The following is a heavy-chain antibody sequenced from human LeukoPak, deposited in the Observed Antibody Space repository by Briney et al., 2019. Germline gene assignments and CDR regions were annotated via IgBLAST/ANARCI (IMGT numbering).Heavy chain of an antibody. CDR2: IYHSGST. V-gene: IGHV4-4*02. CDR1: GGSISSSNW. Sequence: SETLSLTCAVSGGSISSSNWWSWVRPPPGKGLEWIGEIYHSGSTNYNPSLKSRVTISVDESKNQFSLKLSSVTAADTAVYYCARDLVGAPGYWGQGTLVTVSS. J-gene: IGHJ4*02. D-gene: IGHD1-26*01. CDR3: ARDLVGAPGY.